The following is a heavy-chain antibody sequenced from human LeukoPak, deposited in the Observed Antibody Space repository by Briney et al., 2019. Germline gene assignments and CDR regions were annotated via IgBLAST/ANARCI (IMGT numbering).Heavy chain of an antibody. V-gene: IGHV3-23*01. J-gene: IGHJ4*02. CDR3: TKLASGGVARQYYFDY. D-gene: IGHD6-6*01. CDR1: GFTFSTYA. CDR2: INASGGNT. Sequence: GGSLRLSCAASGFTFSTYAMTWVRQAPGKGPEWVSTINASGGNTYYADSVKGRFSISRDNSKNTLYLQMNSLRADDTAIYYCTKLASGGVARQYYFDYWGQGTLVTVSS.